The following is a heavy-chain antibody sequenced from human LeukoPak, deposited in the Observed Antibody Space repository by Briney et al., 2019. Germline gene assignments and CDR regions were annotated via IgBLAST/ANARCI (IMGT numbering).Heavy chain of an antibody. V-gene: IGHV4-59*01. J-gene: IGHJ4*02. CDR3: ASKSRLAGTFDY. D-gene: IGHD6-19*01. CDR1: GGSISNYY. Sequence: SSETLSLTCTVSGGSISNYYWSWIRQPPGKGLEWIGYISHSGSTKYNPSLKSRVTISVDTSQNQFSLRLTSVTAADTAVYYCASKSRLAGTFDYWGQGTLVTVSS. CDR2: ISHSGST.